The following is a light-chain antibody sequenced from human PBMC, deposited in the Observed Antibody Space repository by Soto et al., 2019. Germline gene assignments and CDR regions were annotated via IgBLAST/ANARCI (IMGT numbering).Light chain of an antibody. J-gene: IGKJ3*01. CDR1: QSISSY. CDR2: AAS. CDR3: QQSYSTLLFT. Sequence: DIQMTQSPSSLSASVGDRVTITCRASQSISSYLNWYQQKPGKAPKLLIYAASSLQSGVPSRFSGSGSGTDFTLTISSLQPEDFATYYCQQSYSTLLFTFGPGTEVDI. V-gene: IGKV1-39*01.